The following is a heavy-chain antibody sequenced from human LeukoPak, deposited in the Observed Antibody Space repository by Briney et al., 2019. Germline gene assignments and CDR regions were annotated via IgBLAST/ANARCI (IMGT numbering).Heavy chain of an antibody. Sequence: SETLSLTCTVSGGSISSYYWSWIRQPPGKGLEWIGTIYYSGSIYYNPSLRRRVTISVDTSKNQFSLKLSSVTAADTAVYYCAHSSPYFDYWGQGSLVTVSS. CDR2: IYYSGSI. CDR3: AHSSPYFDY. D-gene: IGHD6-6*01. CDR1: GGSISSYY. V-gene: IGHV4-59*04. J-gene: IGHJ4*02.